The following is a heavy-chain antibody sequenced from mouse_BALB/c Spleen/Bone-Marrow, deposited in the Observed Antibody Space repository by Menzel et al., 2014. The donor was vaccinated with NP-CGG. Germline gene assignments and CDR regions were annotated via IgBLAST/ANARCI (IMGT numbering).Heavy chain of an antibody. V-gene: IGHV5-9-2*01. Sequence: EVKLVESGGGLVKSGGSLKLSCAASGFTFSNYGMSWVRQTPEKRLEWVATISGGGGYTFYSDSVKGGFTISRDKAKNILCLQLSSLRSEDTALYCCARHAYYDQTEVSFVYWGQGTLVTVSA. J-gene: IGHJ3*01. CDR3: ARHAYYDQTEVSFVY. D-gene: IGHD2-4*01. CDR1: GFTFSNYG. CDR2: ISGGGGYT.